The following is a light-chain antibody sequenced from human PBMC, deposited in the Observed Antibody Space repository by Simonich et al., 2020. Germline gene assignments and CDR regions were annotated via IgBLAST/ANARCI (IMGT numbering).Light chain of an antibody. CDR2: LGS. CDR1: QSLLHSNGYNY. V-gene: IGKV2-28*01. CDR3: MQALQTLRT. Sequence: DIVMTQSPLSLPVTPGEPASISCRSSQSLLHSNGYNYLDWYLQKPGQSPQLRIYLGSSRASGVPDRFLGSGSGTDFTLKISRVDAEDVGVYYCMQALQTLRTFGQGTKVEIK. J-gene: IGKJ1*01.